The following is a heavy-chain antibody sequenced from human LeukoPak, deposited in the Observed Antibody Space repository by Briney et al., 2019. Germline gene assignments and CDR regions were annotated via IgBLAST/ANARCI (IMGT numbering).Heavy chain of an antibody. CDR3: ARHDTGIAVAVSDAFDI. CDR1: SGSYF. D-gene: IGHD6-19*01. V-gene: IGHV4-59*08. CDR2: IYYSGSA. J-gene: IGHJ3*02. Sequence: PSETLSLTCTVSSGSYFWSWIRQFPGKGLEWIGFIYYSGSANYNPSLKSRVTILLDTSKNQFSLKVSSVTAADTAVYYCARHDTGIAVAVSDAFDIWGQGTMVTVSS.